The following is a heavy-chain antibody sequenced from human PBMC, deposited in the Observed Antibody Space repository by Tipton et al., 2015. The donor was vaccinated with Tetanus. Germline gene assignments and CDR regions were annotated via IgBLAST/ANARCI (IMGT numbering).Heavy chain of an antibody. Sequence: FLRLSCAASGFTFSSYWMSWVRQAPGKGLEWVANIKQDGSEKYYVDSVKGRFTISRDNAKNSLYLQMNSLRAEDTAVYYCTGGGASDYWGQGTLVTVSS. CDR3: TGGGASDY. J-gene: IGHJ4*02. CDR1: GFTFSSYW. CDR2: IKQDGSEK. V-gene: IGHV3-7*05. D-gene: IGHD2-8*02.